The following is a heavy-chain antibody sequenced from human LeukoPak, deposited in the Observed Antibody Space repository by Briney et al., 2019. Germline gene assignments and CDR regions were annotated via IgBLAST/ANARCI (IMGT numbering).Heavy chain of an antibody. CDR1: GFTFSDYY. V-gene: IGHV3-11*04. J-gene: IGHJ4*02. CDR3: AKAGALWFGEA. Sequence: GGSLRLSCAASGFTFSDYYMSWIRQAPGKGLEWVSHISSSGSTIYYADSMKGRFTISRDNAKNSLYLQMNSLRAEDTAVYYCAKAGALWFGEAWGQGTLVTVSS. D-gene: IGHD3-10*01. CDR2: ISSSGSTI.